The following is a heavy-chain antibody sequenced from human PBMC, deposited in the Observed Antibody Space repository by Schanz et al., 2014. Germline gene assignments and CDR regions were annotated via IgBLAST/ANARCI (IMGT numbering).Heavy chain of an antibody. CDR2: IGNGGVTI. Sequence: EVQLVESGGGLIQPGGPLRLSCAASGFGFSSYSMNWVRQAPGKGLEWGSYIGNGGVTIYYADSVKGRFTISRDNSKNSLYLQMNSLRAEDTAVYYCARIGGSVFDYWAQGTLXTVSS. V-gene: IGHV3-48*04. J-gene: IGHJ4*02. D-gene: IGHD3-10*01. CDR3: ARIGGSVFDY. CDR1: GFGFSSYS.